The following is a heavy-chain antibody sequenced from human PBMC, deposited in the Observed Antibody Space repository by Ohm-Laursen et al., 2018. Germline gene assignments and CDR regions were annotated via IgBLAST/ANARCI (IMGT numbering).Heavy chain of an antibody. Sequence: ASVKVSCKVSGGTFSSYAISWVRQAPGQGLEWMGWISAYNGNTNYAQKLQGRVTMTTDTSTSTAYMELRSLRSDDTAVYYCARASPSQWLAFDYWGQGTLVTVSS. CDR3: ARASPSQWLAFDY. D-gene: IGHD6-19*01. V-gene: IGHV1-18*01. CDR2: ISAYNGNT. J-gene: IGHJ4*02. CDR1: GGTFSSYA.